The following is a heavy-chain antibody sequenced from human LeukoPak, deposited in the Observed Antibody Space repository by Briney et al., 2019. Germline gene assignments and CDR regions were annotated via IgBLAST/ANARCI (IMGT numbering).Heavy chain of an antibody. J-gene: IGHJ3*02. Sequence: GGSLRLSCTASGFTFSSYWMHWVRQAPGRGLEGVSRVNTDGSSTTYADFVKGRFTISRDNAKNTLYLQMNSLRVEDTAVYYCARRSFSWGNAFDIWGQGTMVTVSS. CDR1: GFTFSSYW. CDR3: ARRSFSWGNAFDI. V-gene: IGHV3-74*01. D-gene: IGHD2-15*01. CDR2: VNTDGSST.